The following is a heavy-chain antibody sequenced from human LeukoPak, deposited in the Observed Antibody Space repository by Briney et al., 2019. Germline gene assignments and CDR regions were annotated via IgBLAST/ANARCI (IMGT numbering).Heavy chain of an antibody. CDR3: ARDLVTFGGVIVSHI. J-gene: IGHJ3*02. V-gene: IGHV1-2*02. D-gene: IGHD3-16*02. CDR1: GYTFTGYY. Sequence: ASVKVSFKASGYTFTGYYMHWVRQAPGQGLEWMGWINPNSGGTNYAQKLQGRVTMTTDTSTSTAYMELRSLRSDDTAVYYCARDLVTFGGVIVSHIWGQGTMVTVSS. CDR2: INPNSGGT.